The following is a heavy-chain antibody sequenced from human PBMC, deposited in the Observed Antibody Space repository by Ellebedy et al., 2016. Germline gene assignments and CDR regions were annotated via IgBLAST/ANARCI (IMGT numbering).Heavy chain of an antibody. Sequence: GESLKISXAASGFTFSSYAMSWVRQAPGKGLEWVSAISGSGGSTYYADSVKGRFTISRDNSKNTLYLQMNSLRAEDTAVYYCASIYGDYYYGMDVWGQGTTVTVSS. D-gene: IGHD4-17*01. CDR3: ASIYGDYYYGMDV. J-gene: IGHJ6*02. V-gene: IGHV3-23*01. CDR2: ISGSGGST. CDR1: GFTFSSYA.